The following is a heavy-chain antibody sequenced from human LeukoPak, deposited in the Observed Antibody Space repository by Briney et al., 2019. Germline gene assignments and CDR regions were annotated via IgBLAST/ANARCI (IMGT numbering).Heavy chain of an antibody. Sequence: SGTLSLTCTVSGGSISSSSYYWGWIRQPPGKGLEWIGSIYYSGSTYYNPSLKSRVTISVDTSKNQFSLKLSSVTAADTAVYYCARSMSWFDPWGQGTLVTVSS. CDR1: GGSISSSSYY. CDR2: IYYSGST. V-gene: IGHV4-39*07. CDR3: ARSMSWFDP. J-gene: IGHJ5*02.